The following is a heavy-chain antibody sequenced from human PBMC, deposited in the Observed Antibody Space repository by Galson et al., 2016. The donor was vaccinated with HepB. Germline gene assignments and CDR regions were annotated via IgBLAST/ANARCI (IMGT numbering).Heavy chain of an antibody. CDR2: ISSSSNSM. Sequence: SLRLSCAASGFIFNSYSMHWVRQAPGKGLEWISYISSSSNSMYYADSVKGRFTISRDNAKNSLYLQMNSLRDEDTAVYYCVKEAGTIDYWGQGTLVTVSS. D-gene: IGHD6-19*01. V-gene: IGHV3-48*02. CDR1: GFIFNSYS. CDR3: VKEAGTIDY. J-gene: IGHJ4*02.